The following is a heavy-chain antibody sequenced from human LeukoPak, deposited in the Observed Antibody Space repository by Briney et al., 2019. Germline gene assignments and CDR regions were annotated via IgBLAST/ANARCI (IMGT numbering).Heavy chain of an antibody. CDR2: ISYDGSNK. CDR3: ARARYYFDY. J-gene: IGHJ4*02. V-gene: IGHV3-30*04. CDR1: GFTFSNYA. Sequence: GGSLRLSCAASGFTFSNYAMHWVRQAPGKGLEWVAVISYDGSNKYYADSVKGRFTISRDNSKNTLYLQMNSLRAEDTAVYYCARARYYFDYWGQGTLITVSS.